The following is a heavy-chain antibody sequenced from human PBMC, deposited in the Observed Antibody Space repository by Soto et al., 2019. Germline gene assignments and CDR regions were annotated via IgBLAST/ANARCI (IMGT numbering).Heavy chain of an antibody. CDR3: AKDAVVAVGD. Sequence: QVQLVESGGGVVQPGRSLRLSCAASGFTFSSYGMHWVRQAPGKGLEWVAVISYDGSNKYYADSVKGRFTISRDNSKNSLYLQTNSLRAQDTAVYYGAKDAVVAVGDWGHGTLVTVSS. CDR1: GFTFSSYG. D-gene: IGHD1-26*01. V-gene: IGHV3-30*18. CDR2: ISYDGSNK. J-gene: IGHJ4*01.